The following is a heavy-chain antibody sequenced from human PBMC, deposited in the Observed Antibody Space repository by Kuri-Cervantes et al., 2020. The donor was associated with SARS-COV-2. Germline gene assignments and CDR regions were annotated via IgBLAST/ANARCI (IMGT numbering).Heavy chain of an antibody. CDR3: TRPSSGWSYFDY. CDR2: IRSKANNYAT. D-gene: IGHD6-19*01. Sequence: GGSLRLSCAASGFTFSSYAMHWVRQASGKGLEWVGRIRSKANNYATAYAASVKGRFTISRDDSKNTAYLQMNSLKTEDTAVYYCTRPSSGWSYFDYWGQGTLVTVSS. V-gene: IGHV3-73*01. CDR1: GFTFSSYA. J-gene: IGHJ4*02.